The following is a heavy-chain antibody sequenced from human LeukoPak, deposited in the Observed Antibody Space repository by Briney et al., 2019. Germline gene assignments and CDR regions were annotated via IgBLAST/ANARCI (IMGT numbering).Heavy chain of an antibody. J-gene: IGHJ6*03. Sequence: GASVKVSCKASGGTFSSYAISWVRQAPGQGLELMGGIIPIFGTADYAQKFQGRVTITTDESTSTAYMELSSLRSEDTAVYYCARGLNELSRSYYYYYYMDVWGKGTTVTVSS. D-gene: IGHD3-16*02. CDR1: GGTFSSYA. V-gene: IGHV1-69*05. CDR2: IIPIFGTA. CDR3: ARGLNELSRSYYYYYYMDV.